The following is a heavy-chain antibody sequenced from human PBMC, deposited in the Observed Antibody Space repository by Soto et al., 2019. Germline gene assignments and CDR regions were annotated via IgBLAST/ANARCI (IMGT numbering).Heavy chain of an antibody. CDR3: ARQQWVGRNYFYYGMDV. D-gene: IGHD6-19*01. Sequence: DVELVQSGAEVKKPGESLRISCKGSGYDFTNYWIGWVRQMPGKGLECLWIIHPHDSDTRYSPSFQGQVTISPDKSINTAYLQWSSLKASDGGIYYCARQQWVGRNYFYYGMDVWGQGTTVIVSS. CDR2: IHPHDSDT. CDR1: GYDFTNYW. J-gene: IGHJ6*02. V-gene: IGHV5-51*01.